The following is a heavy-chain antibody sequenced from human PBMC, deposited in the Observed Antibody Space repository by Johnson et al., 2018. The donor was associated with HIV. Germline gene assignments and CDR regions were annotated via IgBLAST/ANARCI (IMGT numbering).Heavy chain of an antibody. D-gene: IGHD1/OR15-1a*01. CDR2: TRNKANSYTT. J-gene: IGHJ3*02. CDR1: GFTFSDHY. V-gene: IGHV3-72*01. Sequence: VQLVESGGGVVQPGRSLRLSCAASGFTFSDHYMDWVRQAPGKGLEWVGRTRNKANSYTTEYAASVKGRFTISRDDSKNSLYLQMNSLRAEDTAVYYCAKDLGNWDSPRSAFDMWGQGTMVTVSS. CDR3: AKDLGNWDSPRSAFDM.